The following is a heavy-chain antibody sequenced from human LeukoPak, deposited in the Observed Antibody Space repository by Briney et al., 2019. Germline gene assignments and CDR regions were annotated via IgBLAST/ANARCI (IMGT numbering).Heavy chain of an antibody. Sequence: GGSLRLSCAASGFTFSSYAMHWVRQAPGKGLEWVAVISYDGSNKYYANSVKGRFTISRDNSKNTLYLQMNSLRAEDTAVYYCASELVPAARLGGVVDYWGQGTLVTVSS. V-gene: IGHV3-30-3*01. CDR3: ASELVPAARLGGVVDY. D-gene: IGHD2-2*01. J-gene: IGHJ4*02. CDR2: ISYDGSNK. CDR1: GFTFSSYA.